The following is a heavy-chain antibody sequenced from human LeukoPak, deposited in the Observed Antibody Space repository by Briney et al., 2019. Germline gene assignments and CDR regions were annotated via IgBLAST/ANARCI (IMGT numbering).Heavy chain of an antibody. Sequence: SETLSLTCTVSGDSISSSRYYWGWIRQPPGKGLEWIGSVSCSGSPYYNPSLKSRVTTSVDTSKNQFSLRLSSVTATDTAMYYCARHGWDYPSGTYYTFDPWGQGTLVTVSS. CDR2: VSCSGSP. CDR1: GDSISSSRYY. V-gene: IGHV4-39*01. CDR3: ARHGWDYPSGTYYTFDP. J-gene: IGHJ5*02. D-gene: IGHD3-10*01.